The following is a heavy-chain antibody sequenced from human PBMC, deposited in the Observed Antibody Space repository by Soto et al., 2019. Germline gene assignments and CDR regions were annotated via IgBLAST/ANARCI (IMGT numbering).Heavy chain of an antibody. J-gene: IGHJ4*02. CDR3: AKGACSGGSCYSPENY. Sequence: EVQLLESGGGLVQPGGSLRLSCAASGFTFSSYAMSWVRQAPGKGLEWVSAISGSGGSTYYAEYVKGRFTISRDNSKNTLYLQMNSLRAEDTAVYYCAKGACSGGSCYSPENYWGQGTLVTVSS. V-gene: IGHV3-23*01. CDR1: GFTFSSYA. CDR2: ISGSGGST. D-gene: IGHD2-15*01.